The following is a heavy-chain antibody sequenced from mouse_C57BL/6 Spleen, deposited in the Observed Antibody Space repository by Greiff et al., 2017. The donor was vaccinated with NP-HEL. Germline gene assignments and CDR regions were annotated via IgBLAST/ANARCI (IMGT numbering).Heavy chain of an antibody. Sequence: EVQLQQSVAELVRPGASVKLSCTASGFNILNTYMHWVKQRPEQGLEWIGRIHPANRNTKYAPKFQGTATLTADTASNTAYLQLSILTSEDTAIYYCARAYDDYDVYYARDYWGQGTSVTGSS. V-gene: IGHV14-3*01. CDR1: GFNILNTY. CDR2: IHPANRNT. D-gene: IGHD2-4*01. CDR3: ARAYDDYDVYYARDY. J-gene: IGHJ4*01.